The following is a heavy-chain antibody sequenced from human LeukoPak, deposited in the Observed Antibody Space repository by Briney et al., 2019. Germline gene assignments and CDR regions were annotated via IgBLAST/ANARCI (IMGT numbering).Heavy chain of an antibody. J-gene: IGHJ4*02. D-gene: IGHD2-15*01. Sequence: SETLSLTCTVSGGSISSYYWSWIRQPPGKGLEWIGYIYYSGNTNYSPSLKSRVTISVDTSKNQFSLKLSSVTAADTAVYYCATRSTGVAATFDSWGQGALVTVSS. V-gene: IGHV4-59*01. CDR2: IYYSGNT. CDR3: ATRSTGVAATFDS. CDR1: GGSISSYY.